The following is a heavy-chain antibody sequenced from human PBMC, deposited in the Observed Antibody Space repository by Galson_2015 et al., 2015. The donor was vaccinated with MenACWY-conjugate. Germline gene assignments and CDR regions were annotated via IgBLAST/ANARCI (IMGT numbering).Heavy chain of an antibody. CDR2: INRDGTST. Sequence: SLRLSCAVSGFTFTRHWMHWVRQVPGKGLVWVSRINRDGTSTTYADSVKGRFTISRDHAKNTLYLQMNSLRVEDTAMYYCVRDRGDTVAVIPADYFDYWGQGTLVTVS. V-gene: IGHV3-74*01. D-gene: IGHD2-15*01. CDR3: VRDRGDTVAVIPADYFDY. J-gene: IGHJ4*02. CDR1: GFTFTRHW.